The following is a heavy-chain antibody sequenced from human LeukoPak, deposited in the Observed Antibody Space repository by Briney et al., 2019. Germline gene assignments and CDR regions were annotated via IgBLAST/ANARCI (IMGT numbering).Heavy chain of an antibody. CDR1: GLTVSSYG. J-gene: IGHJ4*02. D-gene: IGHD3-10*01. CDR3: AKYTSGTSYRGLDQ. CDR2: IIGSAVNT. V-gene: IGHV3-23*01. Sequence: GESLRLSCGASGLTVSSYGMSWVRQAPGKGLEWVSTIIGSAVNTYYADSVKGRFTISRDDSKNTVYLQMDSLRAEDTAVYSCAKYTSGTSYRGLDQWGQGTLVTVSS.